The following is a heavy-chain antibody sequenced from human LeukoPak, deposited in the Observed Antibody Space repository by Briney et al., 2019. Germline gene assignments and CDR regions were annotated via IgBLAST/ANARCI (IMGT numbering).Heavy chain of an antibody. D-gene: IGHD2-21*02. CDR1: GFTFSSYS. V-gene: IGHV3-21*01. J-gene: IGHJ4*02. Sequence: PGGSLRLPCAASGFTFSSYSMNWVRQAPGKGLEWVSSISSSSSYIYYADSVKGRFTISRDNAKNSLYLQMNSLRAEDTAVYYCARRPLYCGGDCYILDYWGQGTLVTVSS. CDR2: ISSSSSYI. CDR3: ARRPLYCGGDCYILDY.